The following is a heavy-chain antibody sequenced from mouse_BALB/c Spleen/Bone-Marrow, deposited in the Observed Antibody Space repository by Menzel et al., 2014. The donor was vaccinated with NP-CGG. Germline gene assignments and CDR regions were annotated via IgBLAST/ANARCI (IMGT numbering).Heavy chain of an antibody. Sequence: EVMLVESGGGLVKPGGSLKLSCAASGFTFSGYGMSWVRQTPEKRLEWVATISGGGSYTYYPDSVKGRFTISRDNAKNNLYLQMSSLRSEDTASHYCARQYGSSYFDYWGQGTTLTVSS. V-gene: IGHV5-9-2*01. D-gene: IGHD1-1*01. CDR2: ISGGGSYT. CDR3: ARQYGSSYFDY. CDR1: GFTFSGYG. J-gene: IGHJ2*01.